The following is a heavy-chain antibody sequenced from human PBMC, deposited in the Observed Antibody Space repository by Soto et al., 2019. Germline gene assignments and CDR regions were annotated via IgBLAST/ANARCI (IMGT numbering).Heavy chain of an antibody. D-gene: IGHD2-2*02. V-gene: IGHV4-34*01. J-gene: IGHJ6*02. Sequence: SETLSLTCAVYGGSFSGYYWSWIRQPPGKGLEWIGEINHSGSTNYNPSLKSRVTISVDTSKNQFSLKLSSVTAADTAVYYCARDRNLALIVPAAIGEYYYYGMDVWGQGTTVTVSS. CDR3: ARDRNLALIVPAAIGEYYYYGMDV. CDR1: GGSFSGYY. CDR2: INHSGST.